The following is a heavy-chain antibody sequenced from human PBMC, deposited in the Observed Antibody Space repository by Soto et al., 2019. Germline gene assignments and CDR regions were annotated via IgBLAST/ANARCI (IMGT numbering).Heavy chain of an antibody. CDR2: VYHSGST. J-gene: IGHJ4*02. CDR3: AVPGAGDFDY. CDR1: GASISTNNW. V-gene: IGHV4-4*02. Sequence: QVQLQESGPGLVEPSGTLSLTCAVSGASISTNNWWSWVRQPPGKGLEWIGEVYHSGSTNCNPSLKSRVTISIDKSKNQFSLRLTSTTAADTAVYYCAVPGAGDFDYWSQGTLVTVSS. D-gene: IGHD6-13*01.